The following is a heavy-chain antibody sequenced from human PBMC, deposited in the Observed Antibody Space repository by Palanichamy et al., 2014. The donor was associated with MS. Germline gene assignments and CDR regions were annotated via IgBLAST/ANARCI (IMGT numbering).Heavy chain of an antibody. V-gene: IGHV4-31*03. D-gene: IGHD4-17*01. Sequence: QVQLQESGPGLVKPSQTLSLTCTVSGGSINSGGYYWNWFRQHPGKGLEWIGYIYYNGGTYSNPFLKSRLTISLDTSKNQFSLELTSVTAADTAVYYCARDRETTGGALDIWGQGTMVTVSS. CDR1: GGSINSGGYY. CDR2: IYYNGGT. J-gene: IGHJ3*02. CDR3: ARDRETTGGALDI.